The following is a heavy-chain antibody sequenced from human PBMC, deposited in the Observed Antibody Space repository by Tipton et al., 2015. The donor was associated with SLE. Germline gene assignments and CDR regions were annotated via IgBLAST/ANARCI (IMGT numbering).Heavy chain of an antibody. CDR2: ISGSGGST. D-gene: IGHD6-19*01. CDR3: AKDHSGYSSGFDY. Sequence: SLRLSCAASGFTFSSYAMSWVRQDPGKGLEWVSAISGSGGSTYYADSVKGRFTISRDNSKNTLYLQMNSLRAEDTAVYYCAKDHSGYSSGFDYWGQGTLVTVSS. CDR1: GFTFSSYA. V-gene: IGHV3-23*01. J-gene: IGHJ4*02.